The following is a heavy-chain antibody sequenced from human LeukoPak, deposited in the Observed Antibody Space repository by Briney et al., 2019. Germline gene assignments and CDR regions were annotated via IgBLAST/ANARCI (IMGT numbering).Heavy chain of an antibody. V-gene: IGHV3-33*01. J-gene: IGHJ5*02. CDR1: GFTFSDYG. CDR3: ARDPYGDKYLGS. Sequence: GVSVRLSCATSGFTFSDYGMHWVRQAPGKGLEWVAVIWYDRKEIYYADYVKGRFTISRDNAKNTLYLQMNSLTAEDTAVYYCARDPYGDKYLGSWGQGTLVTLS. D-gene: IGHD4-17*01. CDR2: IWYDRKEI.